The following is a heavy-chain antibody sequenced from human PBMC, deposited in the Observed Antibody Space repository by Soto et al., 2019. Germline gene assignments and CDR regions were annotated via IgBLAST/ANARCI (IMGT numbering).Heavy chain of an antibody. CDR3: ARFYYDSSGYLPSPYYYYYGMDV. D-gene: IGHD3-22*01. CDR1: GLPFSSYL. Sequence: GGSLRLSCAASGLPFSSYLRSWVRKAPGKGLEWVANIKQDGSEKYYVDSVKGRFTISRDNAKNSLYLQMNSLRAEDTAVYYCARFYYDSSGYLPSPYYYYYGMDVWGQGTTVTVSS. V-gene: IGHV3-7*04. CDR2: IKQDGSEK. J-gene: IGHJ6*02.